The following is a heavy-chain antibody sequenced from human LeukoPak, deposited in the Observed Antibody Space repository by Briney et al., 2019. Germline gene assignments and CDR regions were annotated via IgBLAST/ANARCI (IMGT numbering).Heavy chain of an antibody. J-gene: IGHJ3*02. V-gene: IGHV3-49*03. CDR3: ARRDCGGDCSGAFDI. Sequence: AGGSLRLSCKASGFAFGQFAMNWFRQAPGKGLEWVGFIRSKAYGGTTDYVASVKVRFTISRDDARSIVYLEMNSLETEDTALYYCARRDCGGDCSGAFDIWGQGAMVTVSS. CDR1: GFAFGQFA. CDR2: IRSKAYGGTT. D-gene: IGHD2-21*02.